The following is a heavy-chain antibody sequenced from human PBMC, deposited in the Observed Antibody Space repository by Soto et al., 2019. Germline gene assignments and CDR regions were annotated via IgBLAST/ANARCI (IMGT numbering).Heavy chain of an antibody. CDR3: TTYSYITIVIVRFDY. CDR1: GFTFSNAW. V-gene: IGHV3-15*07. D-gene: IGHD3-22*01. CDR2: IKSKTDGGTT. J-gene: IGHJ4*01. Sequence: EVQLVESGGGLVKPGGSLRLSCAASGFTFSNAWINWVRQAPGKGLEWVGRIKSKTDGGTTDFAAPVKGRFAISRDDSKNMVYLQMNSLKTEDTAVYYCTTYSYITIVIVRFDYWGHGTLVTVSS.